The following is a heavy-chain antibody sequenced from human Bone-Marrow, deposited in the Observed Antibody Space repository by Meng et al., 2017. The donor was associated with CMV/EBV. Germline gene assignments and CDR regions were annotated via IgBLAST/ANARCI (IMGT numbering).Heavy chain of an antibody. CDR1: GGSISSSSYY. V-gene: IGHV4-39*07. J-gene: IGHJ4*02. Sequence: SETLSLTCTVSGGSISSSSYYWGWIRQPPGKGLEWIGSIYYSGSTYYNPSLKSRVTISVDTSKNQFSLKLSSVTAADTAVYYCARDQDFWSGYHTHNFDYWGQRTLVTVSS. CDR2: IYYSGST. CDR3: ARDQDFWSGYHTHNFDY. D-gene: IGHD3-3*01.